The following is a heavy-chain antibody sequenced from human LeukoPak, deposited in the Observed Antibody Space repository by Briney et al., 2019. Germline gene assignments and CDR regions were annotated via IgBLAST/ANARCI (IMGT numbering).Heavy chain of an antibody. CDR1: GFTFSSYS. D-gene: IGHD6-13*01. V-gene: IGHV3-21*01. J-gene: IGHJ6*03. Sequence: KAGGSLRLSCAASGFTFSSYSMNWVRQAPGKGLEWVSSITSSSYIYYADSVKGRFTISRDNAKNSLYLQMNRLRAEDTAVYYCARDPLWVAAGTGEGRTYYMDVWGKGTTVTVSS. CDR2: ITSSSYI. CDR3: ARDPLWVAAGTGEGRTYYMDV.